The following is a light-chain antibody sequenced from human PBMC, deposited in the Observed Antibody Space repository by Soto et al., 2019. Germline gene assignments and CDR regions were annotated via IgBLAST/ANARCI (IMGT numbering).Light chain of an antibody. CDR2: AVN. J-gene: IGLJ1*01. CDR3: SSYASGNIYV. CDR1: SNDVGRYNY. V-gene: IGLV2-8*01. Sequence: QSVLTQPPSASGSPGQSVTVSCTGTSNDVGRYNYVSWYQQHPGKVPKLIIYAVNQRPSGVPDRFSGSKSGNTASLTVSGLQAEDEADYYCSSYASGNIYVFGTGTKVTVL.